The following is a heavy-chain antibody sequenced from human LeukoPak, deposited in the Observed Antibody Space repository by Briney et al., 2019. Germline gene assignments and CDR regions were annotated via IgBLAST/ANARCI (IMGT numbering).Heavy chain of an antibody. CDR1: GYTFTGYY. J-gene: IGHJ4*02. Sequence: GASVKVSCKASGYTFTGYYMHWVRQAPGQGLEWMGRINPNSGGTNYAQKFQGRVTMTRDTSISTAYVELSRLRSDDTAVYYCSRGRITMIAIGSGRPVDYWGQGTLVTVSS. CDR3: SRGRITMIAIGSGRPVDY. CDR2: INPNSGGT. D-gene: IGHD3-22*01. V-gene: IGHV1-2*06.